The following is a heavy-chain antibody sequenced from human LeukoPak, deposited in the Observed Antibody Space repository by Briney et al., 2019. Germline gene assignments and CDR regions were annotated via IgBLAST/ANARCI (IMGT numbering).Heavy chain of an antibody. Sequence: ASVKVSCKVSGYTLTELSMHWVRQAPGKGLEWMGGFDPEDGETIYAQKFQGRVTMTEDTSTDTAYMELSSLRSEDTAVYYCATGVVTYYYYGMDVWGQGTTVTVSS. CDR3: ATGVVTYYYYGMDV. CDR1: GYTLTELS. J-gene: IGHJ6*02. V-gene: IGHV1-24*01. CDR2: FDPEDGET. D-gene: IGHD2-21*02.